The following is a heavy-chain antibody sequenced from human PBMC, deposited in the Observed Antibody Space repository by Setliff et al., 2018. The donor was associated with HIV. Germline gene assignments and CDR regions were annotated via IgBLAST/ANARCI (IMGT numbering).Heavy chain of an antibody. J-gene: IGHJ3*02. Sequence: NPSETLSLTCAVYGGSFSDYFWTWIRQPPGKGLGWIGKIRPSGGTNYNPSLKSRATISVDSSKNQFSLKLSSVTAADTAVYFCARTLWFEESASYDAFDIWGQGTMVTVSS. CDR2: IRPSGGT. CDR3: ARTLWFEESASYDAFDI. CDR1: GGSFSDYF. D-gene: IGHD3-10*01. V-gene: IGHV4-34*01.